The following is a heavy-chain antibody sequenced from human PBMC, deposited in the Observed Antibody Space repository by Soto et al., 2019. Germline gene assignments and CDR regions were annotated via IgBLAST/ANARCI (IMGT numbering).Heavy chain of an antibody. J-gene: IGHJ4*02. D-gene: IGHD1-1*01. CDR1: GFTFSSYA. CDR3: AKFGMATTKRSPPYYIDY. Sequence: PXVSLRLSCAASGFTFSSYAMSWVRQAAGKGLEWVSSISGSGGGTYYADSVKGRFTFSRDNSKNTLYLQMNSLRAEDTAVYYCAKFGMATTKRSPPYYIDYWGQGALVTVSS. CDR2: ISGSGGGT. V-gene: IGHV3-23*01.